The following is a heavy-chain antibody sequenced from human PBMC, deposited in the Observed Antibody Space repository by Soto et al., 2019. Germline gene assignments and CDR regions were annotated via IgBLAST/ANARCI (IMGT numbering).Heavy chain of an antibody. D-gene: IGHD2-2*01. J-gene: IGHJ5*02. CDR1: GFTFSSYG. CDR3: AKDNCISTSCYRLYNWFDP. Sequence: GGSLRLSCAASGFTFSSYGMHWVRQAPGKGLEWVADISYGGSNKYYADSVKGRFTISRDNSKNTLYLQMNNLRAEDTAVYYCAKDNCISTSCYRLYNWFDPSGQGTLVTVSS. CDR2: ISYGGSNK. V-gene: IGHV3-30*18.